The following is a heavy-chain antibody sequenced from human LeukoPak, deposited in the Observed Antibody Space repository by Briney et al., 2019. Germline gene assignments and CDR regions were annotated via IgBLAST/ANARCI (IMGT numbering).Heavy chain of an antibody. V-gene: IGHV2-5*02. J-gene: IGHJ4*02. CDR2: IYWDDDK. CDR3: AHRRGAHPIDY. Sequence: SGPTLVKPTQTLTLTCTSSGFSLRSSGVGVGWIRQPPGKALEWLALIYWDDDKRYSPSLKSRLTITKDTSKNQVVLTMTNMDPVDTGTYYCAHRRGAHPIDYWGQGTLVTVSS. D-gene: IGHD3-16*01. CDR1: GFSLRSSGVG.